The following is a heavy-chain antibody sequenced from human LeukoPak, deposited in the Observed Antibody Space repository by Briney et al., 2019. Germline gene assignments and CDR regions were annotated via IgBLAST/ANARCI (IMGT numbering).Heavy chain of an antibody. J-gene: IGHJ4*02. Sequence: ASVKVSCKASGYTFTSNGISWVRQAPGQGLEWMGWISAYNGNTNYAQKLQGRVTMTTDTSTSTAYMELRSLRSDDTAVYYCARDLIVPVGMTGSGSYSTDYWGQGTLVTVSS. CDR3: ARDLIVPVGMTGSGSYSTDY. D-gene: IGHD3-10*01. V-gene: IGHV1-18*01. CDR2: ISAYNGNT. CDR1: GYTFTSNG.